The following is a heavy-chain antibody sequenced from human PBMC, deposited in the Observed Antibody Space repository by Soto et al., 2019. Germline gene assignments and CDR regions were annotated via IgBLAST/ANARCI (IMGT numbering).Heavy chain of an antibody. Sequence: SETLSLTCTVSGGSISDYSSSHYWSWIRQPAGKGLEWVGRVSTSGHPTYSPSLKSRVTMSLDTSKNQFSLTVNSVTAADTAMYYCAVETVGGSPGDCWGQGTMVTVSS. J-gene: IGHJ3*01. CDR1: GGSISDYSSSHY. V-gene: IGHV4-4*07. CDR3: AVETVGGSPGDC. D-gene: IGHD1-26*01. CDR2: VSTSGHP.